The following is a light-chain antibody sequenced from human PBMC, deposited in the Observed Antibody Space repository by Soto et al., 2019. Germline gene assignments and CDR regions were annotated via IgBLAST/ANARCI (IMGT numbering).Light chain of an antibody. V-gene: IGKV1-6*01. J-gene: IGKJ1*01. CDR3: LQDYNYPRT. Sequence: AIPMTQSPSSLSASVGDRVTITCRASQGIRNDLGWYQQKPGKAHKLLIYAASSLQSGVPSRFSGSGSGTDFTLTISSLQPEDFATYYCLQDYNYPRTFGQGTKVEIK. CDR1: QGIRND. CDR2: AAS.